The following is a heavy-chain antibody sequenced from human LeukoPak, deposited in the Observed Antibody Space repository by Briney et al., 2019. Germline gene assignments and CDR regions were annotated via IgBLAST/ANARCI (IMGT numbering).Heavy chain of an antibody. V-gene: IGHV3-64D*09. CDR3: VKDLTAPGSALTPYFDY. D-gene: IGHD2-15*01. Sequence: VGCLSLSRAASGFTSSSYAMHWVREAPGKGLEYVSAIRSNGGSTYYADSVKGRFTISRDNSKNTLYLQMSSLRAEDTAVYYCVKDLTAPGSALTPYFDYWGQGTLVTVSS. CDR1: GFTSSSYA. CDR2: IRSNGGST. J-gene: IGHJ4*02.